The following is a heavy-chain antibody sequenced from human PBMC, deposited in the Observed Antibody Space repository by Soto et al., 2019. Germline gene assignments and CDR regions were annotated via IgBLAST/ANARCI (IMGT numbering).Heavy chain of an antibody. CDR1: GGTFSSYT. V-gene: IGHV1-69*02. CDR2: IIPIIGIA. J-gene: IGHJ3*02. Sequence: QVQLVQSGAEVKKPGSSVKVSCKASGGTFSSYTISWVRQAPGQGLEWMGRIIPIIGIANYAQKFQGRVTITADKSTSTSYMELSSLRSEDTAVYYCARFGDYGDYDRHAFDIWGQGTMVTVSP. CDR3: ARFGDYGDYDRHAFDI. D-gene: IGHD4-17*01.